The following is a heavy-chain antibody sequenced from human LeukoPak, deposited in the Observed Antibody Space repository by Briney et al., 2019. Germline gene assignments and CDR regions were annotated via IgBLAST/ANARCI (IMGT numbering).Heavy chain of an antibody. J-gene: IGHJ4*02. D-gene: IGHD3-10*01. CDR3: AKKIDSGSYPLDY. V-gene: IGHV3-23*01. CDR2: ISGSGGST. CDR1: GFTFSSYA. Sequence: GGSLRLSCAASGFTFSSYAMSWVRQAPGKGLEWVSAISGSGGSTYYADSVKGRFTISRDNSKSTLYLQMTSLRAEDTGVYYCAKKIDSGSYPLDYWGQGTLVTISS.